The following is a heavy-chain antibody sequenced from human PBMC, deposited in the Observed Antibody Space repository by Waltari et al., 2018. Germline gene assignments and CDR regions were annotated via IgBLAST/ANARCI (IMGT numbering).Heavy chain of an antibody. CDR1: GYTLTELS. D-gene: IGHD5-18*01. CDR3: ASRGKWDSYGIFDY. V-gene: IGHV1-24*01. Sequence: QVQLVQSGAEVKKPGASVKVSCKVSGYTLTELSMHWVRQAPGKGLEWMGGFDPEEGETIYAQKFQGRVTMTEDASTDTAYMELGSLRSEDTAVYYCASRGKWDSYGIFDYWGQGTLVTVSS. J-gene: IGHJ4*02. CDR2: FDPEEGET.